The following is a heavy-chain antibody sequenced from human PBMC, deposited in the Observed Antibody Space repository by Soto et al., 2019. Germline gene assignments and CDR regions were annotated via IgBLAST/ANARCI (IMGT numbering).Heavy chain of an antibody. CDR3: ARAPRYYDSSGYYY. V-gene: IGHV3-48*02. Sequence: PGGSLRLSCAASGFTFSSYSMNWVRQAPGKGLEWVSYIGSSSSTIYYADSVKGRFTISRDNAKNSLYLQMNSLRDEDTVVYYCARAPRYYDSSGYYYWGQGTLVTVSS. J-gene: IGHJ4*02. CDR1: GFTFSSYS. D-gene: IGHD3-22*01. CDR2: IGSSSSTI.